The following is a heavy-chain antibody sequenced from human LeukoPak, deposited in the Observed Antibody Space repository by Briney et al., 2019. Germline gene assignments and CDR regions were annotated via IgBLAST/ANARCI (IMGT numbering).Heavy chain of an antibody. CDR3: ARIPATYYYDSSGLNAFDI. J-gene: IGHJ3*02. V-gene: IGHV5-51*01. D-gene: IGHD3-22*01. Sequence: GESLKISGKGSGYSFTSYWIGWVRQMPGKGLEWMGIIYPGDSDTRYSPSFQGQVTISADKSISTAYLQWSSLKASDTAMCYCARIPATYYYDSSGLNAFDIWGQGTMVTVSS. CDR1: GYSFTSYW. CDR2: IYPGDSDT.